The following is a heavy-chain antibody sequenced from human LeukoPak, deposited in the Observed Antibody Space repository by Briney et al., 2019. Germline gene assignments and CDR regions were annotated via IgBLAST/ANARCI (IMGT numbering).Heavy chain of an antibody. CDR1: GGSISSGGYY. Sequence: SQTLSLTCTVSGGSISSGGYYWSWIRQHPGKGLEWIGYIYYSGSTYYNPSLKSRVTISVDTSKNQFSLKLSSVTAADTAVYFYARGPTVTTFYFDYWGQGTLVTVSS. J-gene: IGHJ4*02. CDR2: IYYSGST. D-gene: IGHD4-17*01. V-gene: IGHV4-31*03. CDR3: ARGPTVTTFYFDY.